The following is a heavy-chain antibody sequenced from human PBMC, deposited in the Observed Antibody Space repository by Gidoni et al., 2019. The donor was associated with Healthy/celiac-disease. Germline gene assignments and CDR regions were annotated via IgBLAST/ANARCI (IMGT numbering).Heavy chain of an antibody. CDR3: AKDGEYSSGWYGFGENDY. V-gene: IGHV3-30*18. D-gene: IGHD6-19*01. J-gene: IGHJ4*02. CDR2: ISYDGSNK. CDR1: GFTFSSYG. Sequence: QVQLVESGGGVVQPGRSLRLSCAASGFTFSSYGMHWVRQAPGKGLEWVAVISYDGSNKYYADSVKGRFTISRDNSKNTLYLQMNSLRAEDTAVYYCAKDGEYSSGWYGFGENDYWGQGTLVTVSS.